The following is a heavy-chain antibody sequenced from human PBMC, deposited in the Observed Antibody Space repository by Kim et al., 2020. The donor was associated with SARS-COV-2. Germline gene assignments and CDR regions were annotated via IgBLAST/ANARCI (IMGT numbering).Heavy chain of an antibody. J-gene: IGHJ4*02. Sequence: GGSLRLSCAASGFTFSSYGMHWVRQAPGKGLEWVAVISYDGSNKYYADSVKGRFTISRDNSKNTLYLQMNSLRAEDTAVYYCARLGYCSSTSCWGQGTLVTVSS. V-gene: IGHV3-33*05. D-gene: IGHD2-2*01. CDR1: GFTFSSYG. CDR3: ARLGYCSSTSC. CDR2: ISYDGSNK.